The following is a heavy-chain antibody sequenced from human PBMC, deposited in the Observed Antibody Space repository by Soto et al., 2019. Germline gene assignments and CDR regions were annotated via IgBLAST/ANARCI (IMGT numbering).Heavy chain of an antibody. V-gene: IGHV1-2*06. CDR2: INPNSGGT. CDR1: GYIFTDYY. Sequence: ASVKVSCKASGYIFTDYYMHWVRQAPGQELGWMGRINPNSGGTNYAQRFQGRVTMTRDTSISTAYTELGSLRSEDTAIYYCATSYDSGFDPWGQGTLVTVSS. J-gene: IGHJ5*02. CDR3: ATSYDSGFDP. D-gene: IGHD3-3*01.